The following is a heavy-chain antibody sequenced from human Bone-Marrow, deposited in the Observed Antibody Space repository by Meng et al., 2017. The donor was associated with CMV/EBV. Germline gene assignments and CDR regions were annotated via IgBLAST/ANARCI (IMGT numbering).Heavy chain of an antibody. D-gene: IGHD2-21*01. CDR1: GYTFTGYY. V-gene: IGHV1-2*02. CDR2: INPNSGGT. CDR3: ARADSGSVYNGFDP. J-gene: IGHJ5*01. Sequence: ASVKVSCKASGYTFTGYYMHWVRQAPGQGLEWMGWINPNSGGTNYAQKFQGRVTMTRDTSISTAYMELSRLRSDDTAVYYCARADSGSVYNGFDPWGQGTLVTVSS.